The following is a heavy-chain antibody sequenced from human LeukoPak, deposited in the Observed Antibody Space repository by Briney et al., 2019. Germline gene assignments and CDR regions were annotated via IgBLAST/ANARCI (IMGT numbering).Heavy chain of an antibody. CDR2: IYYSGST. D-gene: IGHD6-13*01. V-gene: IGHV4-59*08. Sequence: SETLSLTCTVSGGSISSYYWSWIRQPPGKGLEWIGYIYYSGSTNYNPSLKSRVTIPVDTSKNQFSLKLSSVTAADTAVYYCARHVGSSSWQNFDYWGQGTQVTVSS. CDR1: GGSISSYY. CDR3: ARHVGSSSWQNFDY. J-gene: IGHJ4*02.